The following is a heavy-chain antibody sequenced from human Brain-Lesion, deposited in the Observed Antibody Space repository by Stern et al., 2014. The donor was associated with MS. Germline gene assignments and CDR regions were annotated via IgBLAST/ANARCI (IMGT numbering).Heavy chain of an antibody. CDR2: SDHSGST. J-gene: IGHJ4*02. V-gene: IGHV4-4*02. D-gene: IGHD6-13*01. Sequence: VQLVESGPGLVKPSGTLSLTCAVSGGSISSSNWWSWVRQSPGKGLEWIGESDHSGSTIYNPSLKSRVPVSVDKSQNPFSLNLRSVTAADTAVYFCARFPASRPHVFDSWGQGTLVTVSS. CDR3: ARFPASRPHVFDS. CDR1: GGSISSSNW.